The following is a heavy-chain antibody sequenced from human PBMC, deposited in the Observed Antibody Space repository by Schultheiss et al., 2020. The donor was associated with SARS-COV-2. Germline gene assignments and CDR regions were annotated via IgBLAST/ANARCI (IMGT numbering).Heavy chain of an antibody. CDR1: GFTFSSYG. V-gene: IGHV3-33*08. CDR3: AREPGRYGDYDDAFDI. CDR2: IWYDGSNK. J-gene: IGHJ3*02. D-gene: IGHD4-17*01. Sequence: GGSLRLSCAASGFTFSSYGMHWVRQAPGKGLEWVAVIWYDGSNKYYADSVKGRFTISRDNSKNTLYLQMNSLRAEDTAVYYCAREPGRYGDYDDAFDIWGQGTMVTVSS.